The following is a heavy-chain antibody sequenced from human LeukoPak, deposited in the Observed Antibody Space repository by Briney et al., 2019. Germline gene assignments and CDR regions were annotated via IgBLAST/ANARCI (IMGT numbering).Heavy chain of an antibody. J-gene: IGHJ4*02. Sequence: PSETLSPTCTVSGYSISSGYYWGWIRQPPGKGLEWIGSIYHSGSTYYNPSLKSRVTISVDTSKNQFSLKLSSVTAADTAVYYCARDAPVLRYFDWLSPPFNIFDYWGQGTLVTVSS. CDR2: IYHSGST. CDR3: ARDAPVLRYFDWLSPPFNIFDY. V-gene: IGHV4-38-2*02. CDR1: GYSISSGYY. D-gene: IGHD3-9*01.